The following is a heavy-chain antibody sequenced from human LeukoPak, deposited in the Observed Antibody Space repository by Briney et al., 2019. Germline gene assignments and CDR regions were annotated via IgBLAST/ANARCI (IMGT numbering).Heavy chain of an antibody. V-gene: IGHV1-8*03. D-gene: IGHD3-3*01. Sequence: EASVKVSCKASGYTFTSYDINWVRQATGQGLEWMGWMNPNSGNTGYAQKFQGRVTITRNTSISTAYMELSSLRSEDTAVYYCARGRETYYDFWSGYYSLPFDYWGQGTLVTVSS. J-gene: IGHJ4*02. CDR2: MNPNSGNT. CDR3: ARGRETYYDFWSGYYSLPFDY. CDR1: GYTFTSYD.